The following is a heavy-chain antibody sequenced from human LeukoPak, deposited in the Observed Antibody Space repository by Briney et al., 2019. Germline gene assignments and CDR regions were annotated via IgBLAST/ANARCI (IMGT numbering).Heavy chain of an antibody. D-gene: IGHD4-17*01. CDR3: ARGARVKDYYYYYYMDV. CDR2: ISGSGGST. V-gene: IGHV3-23*01. CDR1: GFTFSSYA. J-gene: IGHJ6*03. Sequence: GGSLRLSCAASGFTFSSYAMSWVRQAPGKGLEWVSAISGSGGSTYYADSVKGRFTISRDNSKNTLYLQMNSLRAEDTAVYYCARGARVKDYYYYYYMDVWGKGTTVTVSS.